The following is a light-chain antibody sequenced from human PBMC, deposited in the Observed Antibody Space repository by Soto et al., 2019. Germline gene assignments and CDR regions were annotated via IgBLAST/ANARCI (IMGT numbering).Light chain of an antibody. CDR2: AAS. CDR3: QQLNS. V-gene: IGKV1-9*01. Sequence: DIQLTQSPSFLSASVGDRVTITCLASQGISSYLAWYQQKPGKAPKLLIYAASTLQSGVPSRFSGSGSGTEFTLTISSLQPEAFATYYCQQLNSFGGGTKVEIK. J-gene: IGKJ4*01. CDR1: QGISSY.